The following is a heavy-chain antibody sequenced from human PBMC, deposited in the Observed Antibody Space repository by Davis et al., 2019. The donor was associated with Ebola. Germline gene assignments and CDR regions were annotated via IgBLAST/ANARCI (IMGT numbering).Heavy chain of an antibody. V-gene: IGHV3-74*01. CDR1: SFPFRSSW. J-gene: IGHJ6*02. CDR2: IKSDGSTT. Sequence: GESLKISCAASSFPFRSSWMHWVRQAPGKGLVWVSNIKSDGSTTNYADSVKGRFTISRDNAKDSLYLQMNSLRAEDTAVYYCARGSRNMDVWGQGTTVTVSS. CDR3: ARGSRNMDV.